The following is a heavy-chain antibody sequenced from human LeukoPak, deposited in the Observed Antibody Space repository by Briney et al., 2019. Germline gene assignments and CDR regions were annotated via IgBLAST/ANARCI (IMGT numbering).Heavy chain of an antibody. CDR2: IYYSGST. V-gene: IGHV4-59*01. CDR1: GGSISSYY. D-gene: IGHD3/OR15-3a*01. CDR3: ARGGTGGYDY. Sequence: XVSGGSISSYYWSWIRQPPGKGLEGIGYIYYSGSTNYNPSLKSRVTISVDTSKNQFSLKLSSVTAADTAVYYCARGGTGGYDYWGQGTLVTVSS. J-gene: IGHJ4*02.